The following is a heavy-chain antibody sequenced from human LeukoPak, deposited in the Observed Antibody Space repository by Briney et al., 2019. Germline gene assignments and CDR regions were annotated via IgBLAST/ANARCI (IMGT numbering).Heavy chain of an antibody. CDR1: GGTFSSYA. J-gene: IGHJ6*02. Sequence: SVKVSCKASGGTFSSYAISWVRQAPGQGLEWMGGIIPIFGTANYAQKFQGRVTMTEDTSTDTAYMELSSLRSEDTAVYYCATVGYCSSTSCSDYYGVDVWGQGTTVTVSS. CDR3: ATVGYCSSTSCSDYYGVDV. D-gene: IGHD2-2*01. CDR2: IIPIFGTA. V-gene: IGHV1-69*06.